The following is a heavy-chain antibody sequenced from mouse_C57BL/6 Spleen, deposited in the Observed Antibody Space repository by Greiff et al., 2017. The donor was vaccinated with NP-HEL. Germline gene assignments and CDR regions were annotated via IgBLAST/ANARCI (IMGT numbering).Heavy chain of an antibody. Sequence: EVMLVESGGGLVKPGGSLKLSCAASGFTLSSYTMSWVRQTPEKRLEWVATISGGGGNTYYPDSVKGRFTITRDNAKNTLYLQMSSLRSEDTALYYCAGERAGSSFYYAMDYWGQGTSVTVSS. V-gene: IGHV5-9*01. CDR3: AGERAGSSFYYAMDY. D-gene: IGHD1-1*01. CDR1: GFTLSSYT. CDR2: ISGGGGNT. J-gene: IGHJ4*01.